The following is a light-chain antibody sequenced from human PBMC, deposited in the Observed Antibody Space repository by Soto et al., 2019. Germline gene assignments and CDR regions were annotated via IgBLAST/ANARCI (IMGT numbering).Light chain of an antibody. CDR1: SSDVGGYNY. CDR2: DVT. Sequence: QSVLTQPASVSGSPGQSITISCTGTSSDVGGYNYVSWYQHHPDKAHKLVIYDVTNRPLGVSFRFSGSKSGNTASLTFSGLQAEDEADYYCNSYTGSTTPFVFGTGTKVTVL. J-gene: IGLJ1*01. V-gene: IGLV2-14*03. CDR3: NSYTGSTTPFV.